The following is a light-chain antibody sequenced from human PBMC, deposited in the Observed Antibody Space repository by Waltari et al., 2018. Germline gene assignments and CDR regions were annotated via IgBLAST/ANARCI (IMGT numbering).Light chain of an antibody. CDR1: KLGDQF. V-gene: IGLV3-1*01. CDR2: QDT. Sequence: GQTTSITCSGDKLGDQFASWYQQKPGQSPVLVIYQDTNRPPGIPERFSGSNSGNSATLTISETQPMDEADYYCQAWDSSTGVFGGGTKLTVL. CDR3: QAWDSSTGV. J-gene: IGLJ2*01.